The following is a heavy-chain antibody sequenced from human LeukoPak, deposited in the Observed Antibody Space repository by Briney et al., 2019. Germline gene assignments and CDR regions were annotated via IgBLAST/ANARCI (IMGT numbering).Heavy chain of an antibody. CDR3: ARYGDSGSLNY. V-gene: IGHV3-48*03. CDR1: GFTFSSYE. J-gene: IGHJ4*02. CDR2: ISSSGSTI. D-gene: IGHD7-27*01. Sequence: GGSLRLSCAASGFTFSSYEMNWVRQAPGKGLEWVSYISSSGSTIYYADSVKGRFTISRDNAKNSLYLQMNSLRAEDTAVYYCARYGDSGSLNYWGQGTLVTVSS.